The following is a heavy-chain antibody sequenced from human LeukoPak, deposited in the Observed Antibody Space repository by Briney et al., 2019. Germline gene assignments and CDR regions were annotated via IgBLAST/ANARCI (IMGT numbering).Heavy chain of an antibody. CDR1: GSTFSSYS. Sequence: GGSLRLSCAASGSTFSSYSMNWVRQAPGKGLEWVSSISSSSSYIYYADSVKGRFTISGDNAKNSLYLQMNSLRAEDTAVYYCARDRGGTRTPDYWGQGTLVTVSS. CDR2: ISSSSSYI. V-gene: IGHV3-21*01. CDR3: ARDRGGTRTPDY. J-gene: IGHJ4*02. D-gene: IGHD3-16*01.